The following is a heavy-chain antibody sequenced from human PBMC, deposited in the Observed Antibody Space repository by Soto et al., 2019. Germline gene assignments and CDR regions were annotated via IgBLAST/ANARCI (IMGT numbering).Heavy chain of an antibody. J-gene: IGHJ4*02. CDR1: GFTFSDFA. V-gene: IGHV3-23*01. CDR3: AKMEGMDPWAYSFDY. CDR2: IYGGGNGP. Sequence: EVQVFESGGGMVQPGGSIRLSCAATGFTFSDFAMSWVRHAPGKGLEWVSRIYGGGNGPHYADSVKGRVTISRDNSKNTLYLQMNSLRAEDTAVYYCAKMEGMDPWAYSFDYWGQGTLVTVSS. D-gene: IGHD2-2*03.